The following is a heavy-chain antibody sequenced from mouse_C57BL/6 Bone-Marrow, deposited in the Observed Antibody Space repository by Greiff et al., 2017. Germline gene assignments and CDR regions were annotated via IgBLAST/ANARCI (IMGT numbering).Heavy chain of an antibody. CDR2: IHPNSGST. CDR1: GYTFTSYW. J-gene: IGHJ4*01. Sequence: VQLQQPGAELVKPGASVKLSCKASGYTFTSYWMHWVKQRPGQGLEWIGMIHPNSGSTNYNEKFKSKATLTVDKSSSTAYMQLSSLTSEDSAVYYCARNRWLLRYYAMDYWGQGTSVTVAS. D-gene: IGHD2-3*01. CDR3: ARNRWLLRYYAMDY. V-gene: IGHV1-64*01.